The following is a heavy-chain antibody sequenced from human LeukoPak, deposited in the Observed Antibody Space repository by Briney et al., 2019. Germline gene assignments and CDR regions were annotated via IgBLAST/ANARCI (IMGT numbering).Heavy chain of an antibody. CDR1: GFTFSSYG. CDR3: AKVRDYYYGSGSSFDY. D-gene: IGHD3-10*01. V-gene: IGHV3-30*02. CDR2: IRHDGSNK. Sequence: PGGSLRLSCAASGFTFSSYGMHWVRQAPGKGLEWVAFIRHDGSNKYYADSVKGRFTISRDNSKNTLYLQMNSLRAEDTAVYYCAKVRDYYYGSGSSFDYWGQGTLVTVSS. J-gene: IGHJ4*02.